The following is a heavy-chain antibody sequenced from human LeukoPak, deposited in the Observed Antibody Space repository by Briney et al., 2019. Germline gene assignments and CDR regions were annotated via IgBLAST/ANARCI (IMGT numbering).Heavy chain of an antibody. CDR2: ISLAGDKT. V-gene: IGHV3-23*01. D-gene: IGHD3-22*01. CDR1: GFIFSRYD. J-gene: IGHJ4*02. CDR3: AKRRASDGSGYRAFEF. Sequence: GGSLRLSCAASGFIFSRYDMSWVRQPPEEGLEWVSTISLAGDKTAYTDSVKGRFIISRDNSKNTVYLQMNSLRAEDTAVYYCAKRRASDGSGYRAFEFWGQGTLVTVSS.